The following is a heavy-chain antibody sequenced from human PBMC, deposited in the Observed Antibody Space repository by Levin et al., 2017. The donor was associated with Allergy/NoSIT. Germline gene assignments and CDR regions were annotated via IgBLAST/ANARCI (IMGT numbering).Heavy chain of an antibody. Sequence: ASVKVSCKASGYTFTGYYMHWVRQAPGQGLEWMGWINPNSGGTNYAQKFQGRVTMTRDTSISTAYMELSRLRSDDTAVYYCARNDYGDPPPPWYFDLWGRGTLVTVSS. CDR1: GYTFTGYY. J-gene: IGHJ2*01. V-gene: IGHV1-2*02. CDR2: INPNSGGT. CDR3: ARNDYGDPPPPWYFDL. D-gene: IGHD4-17*01.